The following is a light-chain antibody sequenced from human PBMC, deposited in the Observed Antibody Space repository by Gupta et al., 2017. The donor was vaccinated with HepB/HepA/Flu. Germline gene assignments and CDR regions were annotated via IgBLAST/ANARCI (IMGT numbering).Light chain of an antibody. CDR3: QQYGSSPWT. V-gene: IGKV3-20*01. CDR2: GAS. CDR1: QSVSSSY. Sequence: EILLTQSPVTLSLSPGDRATLSCRASQSVSSSYLAWYQQKPGQAPRLLIYGASNRATGIPDRFSGSESGTDFTLTISRLEPEDFAVYYCQQYGSSPWTFGQGTKVEIK. J-gene: IGKJ1*01.